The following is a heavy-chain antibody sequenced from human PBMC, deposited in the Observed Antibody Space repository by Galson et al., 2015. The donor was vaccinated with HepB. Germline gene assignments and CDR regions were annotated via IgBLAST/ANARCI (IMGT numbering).Heavy chain of an antibody. CDR2: MNPNSGNT. V-gene: IGHV1-8*01. Sequence: SVTVSCKASGSTFTSYDINWVRQATGQGLEWMGWMNPNSGNTGTAKKFQGRVTLTRNTSIFTAYMELSSLRSEDTAVYYCARYPRAYGIDSWGQGTLVSVSS. D-gene: IGHD3-16*01. J-gene: IGHJ4*02. CDR1: GSTFTSYD. CDR3: ARYPRAYGIDS.